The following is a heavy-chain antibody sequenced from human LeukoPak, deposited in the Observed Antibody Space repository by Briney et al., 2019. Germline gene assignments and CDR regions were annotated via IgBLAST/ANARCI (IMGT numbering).Heavy chain of an antibody. CDR3: ATRSRGYSYGGFDY. Sequence: GGSLRLSCAASGFTFDDYGTSWVRQAPGKGLEWVSGINWNGGATGYADSVKGRFTISRDNAKNSLFLQMNSLRAEDTALYYCATRSRGYSYGGFDYWGQGTLVTVSS. CDR1: GFTFDDYG. V-gene: IGHV3-20*04. CDR2: INWNGGAT. D-gene: IGHD5-18*01. J-gene: IGHJ4*02.